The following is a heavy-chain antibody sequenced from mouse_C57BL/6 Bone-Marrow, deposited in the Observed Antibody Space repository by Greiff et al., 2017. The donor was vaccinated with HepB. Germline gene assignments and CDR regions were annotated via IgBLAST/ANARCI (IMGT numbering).Heavy chain of an antibody. V-gene: IGHV5-16*01. D-gene: IGHD1-1*01. CDR2: INYDGSST. Sequence: EVMLVESEGGLVQPGSSMKLSCTASGFTFSDYYMAWVRQVPEKGLEWVANINYDGSSTYYLDSLKSRFIISRDNAKNILYLQMSSLKSEDTATYYCARDRGGYYGSSYTYFDYWGQGTTLTVSS. CDR1: GFTFSDYY. CDR3: ARDRGGYYGSSYTYFDY. J-gene: IGHJ2*01.